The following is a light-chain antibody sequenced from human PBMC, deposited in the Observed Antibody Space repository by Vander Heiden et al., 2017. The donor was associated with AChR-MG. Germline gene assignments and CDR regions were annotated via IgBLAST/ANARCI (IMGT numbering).Light chain of an antibody. J-gene: IGKJ1*01. CDR1: QSVYSSY. Sequence: EIVLTQSPGTLSLSPGERATLSCRASQSVYSSYIAWYQQKPGQAPRLLIYGTSRGATGTPDRFSGYGSGTDFTLTISRLEPEDFAVYYCQQYGSSPGTFGQGTKVEIK. CDR3: QQYGSSPGT. CDR2: GTS. V-gene: IGKV3-20*01.